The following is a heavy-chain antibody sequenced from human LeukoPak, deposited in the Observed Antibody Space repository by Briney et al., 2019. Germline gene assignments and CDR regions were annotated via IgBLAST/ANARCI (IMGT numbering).Heavy chain of an antibody. CDR3: ARGEYDILTGYPVYYYMDV. D-gene: IGHD3-9*01. V-gene: IGHV1-8*03. J-gene: IGHJ6*03. CDR1: GYTFTSYD. Sequence: ASVKVSCKASGYTFTSYDINWVRQATGQGLEWMGWVNPNSGNTGYAQKFQGRVTITRNTSISTAYMELSSLRSEDTAVHYCARGEYDILTGYPVYYYMDVWGKGTTVTVSS. CDR2: VNPNSGNT.